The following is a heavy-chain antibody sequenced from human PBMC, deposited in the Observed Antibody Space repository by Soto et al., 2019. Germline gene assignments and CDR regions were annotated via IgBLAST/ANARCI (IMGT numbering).Heavy chain of an antibody. CDR3: ARSLLETSGSYYWFVP. Sequence: QVQLVQSGAEVKKPGSSVKVSCKASGDTFDSYAVSWVQQAPGQGLEWMGGITPIFGTTNYAQKFQGRITITADEPTSTVYMDLTSLRSEDTAVYYCARSLLETSGSYYWFVPWGQGTLVTVSS. V-gene: IGHV1-69*01. CDR1: GDTFDSYA. CDR2: ITPIFGTT. J-gene: IGHJ5*02. D-gene: IGHD1-26*01.